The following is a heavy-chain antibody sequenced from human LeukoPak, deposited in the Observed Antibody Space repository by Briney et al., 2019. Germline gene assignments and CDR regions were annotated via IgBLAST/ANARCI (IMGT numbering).Heavy chain of an antibody. CDR1: GFTFSSYS. Sequence: GGSLRLSCAASGFTFSSYSMNWVRQAPGKGLEWVSSISTSSTYIYYADSVKGRFTISRDNAKNSLYLQMNSLRAEDTAVYYCARGYGDYGKYYFDSWGQGTLVTVSS. V-gene: IGHV3-21*01. D-gene: IGHD4-17*01. J-gene: IGHJ4*02. CDR2: ISTSSTYI. CDR3: ARGYGDYGKYYFDS.